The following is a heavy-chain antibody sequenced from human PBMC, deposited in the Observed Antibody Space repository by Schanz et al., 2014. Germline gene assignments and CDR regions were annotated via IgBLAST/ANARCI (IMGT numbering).Heavy chain of an antibody. D-gene: IGHD3-22*01. CDR1: GGTFSSDT. J-gene: IGHJ5*02. CDR3: AREVGLYDRGWFAP. CDR2: IVPIAGIT. Sequence: QVHLVQSGAEVKKPGSSVKVSCKASGGTFSSDTFSWVRQAPGQGLEWMGRIVPIAGITNYAQRFQGRVTITADKSSDTAYMELSSLRSEDTAVYYCAREVGLYDRGWFAPWGRGTLVTVSS. V-gene: IGHV1-69*08.